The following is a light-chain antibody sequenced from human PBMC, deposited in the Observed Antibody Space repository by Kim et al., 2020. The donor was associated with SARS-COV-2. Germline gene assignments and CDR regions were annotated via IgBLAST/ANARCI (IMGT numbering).Light chain of an antibody. CDR1: SLRTYY. Sequence: SSELTQDPAVSVALGQTVRITCQGDSLRTYYASWYQQKPGQAPILVIFGKNTRPSGIPDRFSGSFSGNSASLTVTGAQAVDEADYYCNSRDNSGDHVVFGGGTKVTVL. CDR2: GKN. V-gene: IGLV3-19*01. CDR3: NSRDNSGDHVV. J-gene: IGLJ2*01.